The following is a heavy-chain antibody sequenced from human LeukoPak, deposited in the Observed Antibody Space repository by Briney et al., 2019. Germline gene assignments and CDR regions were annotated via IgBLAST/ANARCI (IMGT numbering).Heavy chain of an antibody. D-gene: IGHD7-27*01. CDR2: ISGDSGST. CDR3: AKDISGDLGSAFDY. J-gene: IGHJ4*02. V-gene: IGHV3-43*02. CDR1: GFTFDDYA. Sequence: PGGSLRLSCAASGFTFDDYAMHWVRQAPGKGLEWVSLISGDSGSTYYADSVKGRFTISRDNSKNSLYLQMNSLRTEDTALYYCAKDISGDLGSAFDYWGQGTLVTVSS.